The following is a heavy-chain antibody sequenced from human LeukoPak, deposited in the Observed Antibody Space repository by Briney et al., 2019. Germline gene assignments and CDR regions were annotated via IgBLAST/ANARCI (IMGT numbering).Heavy chain of an antibody. J-gene: IGHJ4*02. CDR2: ISGSGGST. Sequence: GGSLRLSCAASGFTFSSYGMSWVRQAPGKGLEWVSAISGSGGSTYYADSVKGRFTISRDNSKNTLYLQMSRLRAEDTAIYYCAKDRGLLRYFDWYHFFDSWGQGTLVTVSS. CDR3: AKDRGLLRYFDWYHFFDS. D-gene: IGHD3-9*01. CDR1: GFTFSSYG. V-gene: IGHV3-23*01.